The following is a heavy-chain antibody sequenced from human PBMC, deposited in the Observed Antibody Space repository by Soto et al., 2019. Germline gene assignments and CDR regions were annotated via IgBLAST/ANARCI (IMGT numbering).Heavy chain of an antibody. CDR2: IYHSGST. J-gene: IGHJ3*02. CDR3: ARGAADVDAFDI. CDR1: GGSISSGGYS. V-gene: IGHV4-30-2*01. D-gene: IGHD2-15*01. Sequence: PSETLSLTCAVSGGSISSGGYSWSWIRQPPGKGLEWIGYIYHSGSTYYNPSLKSRVTISIDRSKNQFSLKLSSVTAADTAVYYCARGAADVDAFDIWGQGTMVTVSS.